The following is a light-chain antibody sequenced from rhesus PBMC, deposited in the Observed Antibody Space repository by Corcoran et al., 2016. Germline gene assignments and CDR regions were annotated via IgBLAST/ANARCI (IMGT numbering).Light chain of an antibody. J-gene: IGKJ1*01. CDR3: QQSSNLWT. CDR1: QSVGSY. V-gene: IGKV3-24*04. Sequence: ETVVTQSPATLALSPGERATLSCRASQSVGSYLAWYQQKPGQAPRLLIYGESSRATGIPDRFSGSGSGTDFTLTISSLEPEDVGVYYCQQSSNLWTFGQGTKVEIK. CDR2: GES.